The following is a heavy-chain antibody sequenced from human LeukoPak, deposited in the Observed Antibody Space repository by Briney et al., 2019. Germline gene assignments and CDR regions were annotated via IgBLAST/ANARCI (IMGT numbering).Heavy chain of an antibody. V-gene: IGHV1-69*04. D-gene: IGHD2-21*02. CDR2: IIPIFGIA. CDR3: ARADCGGDCRDPYYYYGMDV. J-gene: IGHJ6*02. CDR1: GGTFSSYA. Sequence: SVKVSCKASGGTFSSYAISWVRQAPGQGLEWVGRIIPIFGIANYAQKFQGRVTITADKSTSTAYMELSSLRSEDTAVYYCARADCGGDCRDPYYYYGMDVGGQGTTVTVPS.